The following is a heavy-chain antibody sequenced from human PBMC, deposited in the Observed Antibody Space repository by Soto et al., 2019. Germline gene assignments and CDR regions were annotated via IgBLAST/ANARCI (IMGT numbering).Heavy chain of an antibody. CDR3: ARENYYGSGSYQARYYFDY. Sequence: QLQLQESGSGLVKPSQTLSLTCAVSGGSISSGGYSWSWIRQPPGKGLEWIGYIYHSGSTYYNPSLKSRVTISVDRSKNQFSLKLSSVTAADTAVYYCARENYYGSGSYQARYYFDYWGQGTLVTVSS. J-gene: IGHJ4*02. V-gene: IGHV4-30-2*01. D-gene: IGHD3-10*01. CDR1: GGSISSGGYS. CDR2: IYHSGST.